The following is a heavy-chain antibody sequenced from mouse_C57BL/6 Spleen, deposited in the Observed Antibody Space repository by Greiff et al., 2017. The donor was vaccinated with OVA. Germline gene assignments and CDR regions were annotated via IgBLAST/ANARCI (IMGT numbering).Heavy chain of an antibody. V-gene: IGHV14-4*01. D-gene: IGHD2-1*01. Sequence: EVQLQQSGAELVRPGASVKLSCTASGFNIKDDYMHWVKQRPEQGLEWIGWIDPENGDTAYASKFQGKATITAATSSNTAYLQLSSLTSEDTAVYYCTFYRAYWGQGTLVTVSA. CDR2: IDPENGDT. J-gene: IGHJ3*01. CDR1: GFNIKDDY. CDR3: TFYRAY.